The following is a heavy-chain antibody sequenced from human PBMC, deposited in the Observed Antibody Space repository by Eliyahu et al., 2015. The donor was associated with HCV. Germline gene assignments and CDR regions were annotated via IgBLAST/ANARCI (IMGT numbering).Heavy chain of an antibody. J-gene: IGHJ4*01. V-gene: IGHV3-11*01. CDR1: GFTISDYY. CDR2: LSSTGTTI. CDR3: ARSGSYTPFDY. D-gene: IGHD1-26*01. Sequence: QVQLVXSXXGLVNPGGSLRLSCXVSGFTISDYYMXWIRQAPGKGLEWVSYLSSTGTTIYYADSVKGRFTISRDNAKNSLYLEMNSLRAEDTALYYCARSGSYTPFDYWGRGTLVTVSS.